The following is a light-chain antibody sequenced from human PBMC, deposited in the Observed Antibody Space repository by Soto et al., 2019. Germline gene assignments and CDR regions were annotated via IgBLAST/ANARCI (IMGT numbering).Light chain of an antibody. J-gene: IGLJ1*01. CDR2: NNY. CDR1: SSNIGSNY. CDR3: AAWDDSLSGYV. Sequence: QSVLTQPPSASGAPGQRVTISCSGSSSNIGSNYVYWYQQLPGTAPKLLIYNNYQRPSGVPDRFSGSKSGTSASLAISGLRSEDEADYYCAAWDDSLSGYVFGTGTQLTVL. V-gene: IGLV1-47*02.